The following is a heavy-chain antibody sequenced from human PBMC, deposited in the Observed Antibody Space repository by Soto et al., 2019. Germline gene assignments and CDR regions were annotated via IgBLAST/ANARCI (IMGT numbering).Heavy chain of an antibody. CDR3: ARAGIAVAGNVEFDY. D-gene: IGHD6-19*01. Sequence: QVQLVQSGAEVKKXXXXXXVSCKASGGTFSSYAISWVRQAPGQGLXWMGGIIPIFGTANYAQKFQGRVTITADESTSTAYMELSSLRSEDTAVYYCARAGIAVAGNVEFDYWGQGTLVTVSS. V-gene: IGHV1-69*01. J-gene: IGHJ4*02. CDR2: IIPIFGTA. CDR1: GGTFSSYA.